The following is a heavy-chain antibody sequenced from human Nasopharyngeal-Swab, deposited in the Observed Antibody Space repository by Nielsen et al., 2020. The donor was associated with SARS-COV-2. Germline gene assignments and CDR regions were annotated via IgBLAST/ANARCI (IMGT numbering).Heavy chain of an antibody. J-gene: IGHJ4*02. V-gene: IGHV3-11*04. CDR2: ISSSGSTI. D-gene: IGHD2-2*01. CDR3: ARVHLVIVPATFDY. CDR1: GFTFSYYY. Sequence: GESLKISCAASGFTFSYYYMSWIRQAPGKGLEWVSYISSSGSTIYYADSVKGRFTISRDNAKNSLYLQMNSLRAEDTAVYYCARVHLVIVPATFDYWGQGTLVTVYS.